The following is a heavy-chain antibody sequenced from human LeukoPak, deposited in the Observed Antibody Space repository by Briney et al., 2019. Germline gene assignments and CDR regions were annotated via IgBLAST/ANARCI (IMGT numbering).Heavy chain of an antibody. CDR3: AWGGDYFDF. CDR1: GFTFSDAW. CDR2: IKSKANGETT. Sequence: GGSLRLSCSASGFTFSDAWMGWVRQAPGKGLEWVGRIKSKANGETTRFAAPVKGRFTISRDDSKNTLYLQMNGLKTEDTAVYYCAWGGDYFDFWGRGTLVTVSS. D-gene: IGHD3-16*01. J-gene: IGHJ4*02. V-gene: IGHV3-15*01.